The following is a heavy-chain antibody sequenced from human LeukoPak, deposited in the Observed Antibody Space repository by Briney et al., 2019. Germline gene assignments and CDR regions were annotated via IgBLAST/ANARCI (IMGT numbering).Heavy chain of an antibody. CDR2: IYFSGST. D-gene: IGHD6-13*01. Sequence: SETLSLTCSVSGGSIRSWYWRWIRQPPGKGLEWIGDIYFSGSTNYNPSLKSRVTILVDTSKNQFSLKVSFVTAADTAVYYCARDRSSSHHYYYGMDVWGQGTTVTVS. CDR1: GGSIRSWY. J-gene: IGHJ6*02. CDR3: ARDRSSSHHYYYGMDV. V-gene: IGHV4-59*01.